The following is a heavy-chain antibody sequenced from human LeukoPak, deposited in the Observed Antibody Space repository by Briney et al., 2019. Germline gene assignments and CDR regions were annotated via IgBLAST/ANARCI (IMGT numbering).Heavy chain of an antibody. CDR2: INQDGSEK. Sequence: GGSLRLSCAASGFTLSSYATSWVRQAPGKGLEWVANINQDGSEKYYVDSVKGRFIISRDNAKNSLYLQMNSLRAEDTAVYYCARDRSQQWLVRGQRGHYYYMDVWGKGATVTISS. J-gene: IGHJ6*03. V-gene: IGHV3-7*01. CDR1: GFTLSSYA. D-gene: IGHD6-19*01. CDR3: ARDRSQQWLVRGQRGHYYYMDV.